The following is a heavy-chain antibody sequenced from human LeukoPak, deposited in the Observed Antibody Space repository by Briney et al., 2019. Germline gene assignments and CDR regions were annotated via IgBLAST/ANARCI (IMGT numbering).Heavy chain of an antibody. CDR2: INPSGGST. Sequence: GASVKVSCKASGYTFTSYYMHWVRQASGQGLEWMGIINPSGGSTSYAQKFQGRVTMTRDTSTNTVYMELSSLRSEDTAVYYCARDRTRTYDSSGYWASHDYWGQGTLVTVSS. CDR1: GYTFTSYY. D-gene: IGHD3-22*01. CDR3: ARDRTRTYDSSGYWASHDY. V-gene: IGHV1-46*01. J-gene: IGHJ4*02.